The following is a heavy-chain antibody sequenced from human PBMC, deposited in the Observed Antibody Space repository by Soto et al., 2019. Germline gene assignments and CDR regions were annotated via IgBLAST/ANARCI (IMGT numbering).Heavy chain of an antibody. CDR1: GGTFSSYT. Sequence: QVQLVQSGAEVKKPGSSVKVSCKASGGTFSSYTISWVRQAPGQGLEWMGRIIPILGIANYAQKFQGRVTITADKSTSTDYMELSSLRSEDTAVYYCARDRVGANYYYYGMDVWGQGTTVTVSS. CDR3: ARDRVGANYYYYGMDV. J-gene: IGHJ6*02. D-gene: IGHD1-26*01. CDR2: IIPILGIA. V-gene: IGHV1-69*08.